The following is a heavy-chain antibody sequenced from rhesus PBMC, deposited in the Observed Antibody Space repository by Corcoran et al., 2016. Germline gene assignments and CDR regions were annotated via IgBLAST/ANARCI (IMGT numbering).Heavy chain of an antibody. V-gene: IGHV3-118*01. Sequence: EVQLVESGGGLVQPGGSLRLSCAASGFTFSSSAMHWVRQASGKVLDWVGRIRSKSNNYETGYAASVKGRFTISRDDSKNTAYLQMNSLKTEDTAVYYCARDVEYYNIWTGYSFFDYWGQGVLVTVSS. CDR2: IRSKSNNYET. CDR3: ARDVEYYNIWTGYSFFDY. J-gene: IGHJ4*01. D-gene: IGHD3-3*01. CDR1: GFTFSSSA.